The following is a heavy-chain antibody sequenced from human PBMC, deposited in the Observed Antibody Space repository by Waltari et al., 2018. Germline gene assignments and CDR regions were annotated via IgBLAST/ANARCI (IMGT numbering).Heavy chain of an antibody. CDR2: SNRRGNTI. D-gene: IGHD2-15*01. Sequence: QAQLVESGGGLVKPGGSLRLSCAASGFTFSDYYMSWIRQAPGKWLKWVSYSNRRGNTIYYADSVKGRFTIARDNAKNSLYLQMNSLRVEDTAVYYCASGGLVVIVAATHWGQGTLVTVSS. J-gene: IGHJ4*02. V-gene: IGHV3-11*01. CDR3: ASGGLVVIVAATH. CDR1: GFTFSDYY.